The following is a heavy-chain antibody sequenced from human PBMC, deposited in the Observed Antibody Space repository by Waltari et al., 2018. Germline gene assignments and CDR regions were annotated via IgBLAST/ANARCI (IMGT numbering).Heavy chain of an antibody. CDR3: AKDPNGDYIGAFDF. CDR2: ITSGGST. J-gene: IGHJ3*01. Sequence: EVQMLESGGGLVQPGGSLRLSCAASGFTFSSYAMIWVSQAPGKGLEWVSAITSGGSTYSADSVKGRFTISRDKNTLYLQMNSLRAEDTAVYYCAKDPNGDYIGAFDFWGQGTVVTVSS. CDR1: GFTFSSYA. D-gene: IGHD4-17*01. V-gene: IGHV3-23*01.